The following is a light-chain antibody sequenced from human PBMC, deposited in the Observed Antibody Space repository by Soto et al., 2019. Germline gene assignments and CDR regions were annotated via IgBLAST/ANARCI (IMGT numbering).Light chain of an antibody. CDR1: QNISSY. CDR3: QQSYSTLTWT. V-gene: IGKV1-39*01. CDR2: AAF. J-gene: IGKJ1*01. Sequence: DIQMTQSPSTLSASVGDRVTITCRASQNISSYLNWYQQKPGKAPKLLIYAAFSLQSGVPSRFSGSGSGTDFTLTISSLQPEDFATYYCQQSYSTLTWTFGQGTKVDIK.